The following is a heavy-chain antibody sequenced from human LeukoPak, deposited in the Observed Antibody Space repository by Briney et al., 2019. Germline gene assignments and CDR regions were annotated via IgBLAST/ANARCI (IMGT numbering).Heavy chain of an antibody. CDR1: GGSISSYY. D-gene: IGHD3-10*01. J-gene: IGHJ2*01. Sequence: SETLSLTCTVSGGSISSYYWSWIRQPPGKGLEWIGYIYYSGSTNYDPSLKSRVTISVDTSKNQFSLKLSSVTAADTAVYYCARVGTMVRGAGYFDLWGRGTLVTVSS. V-gene: IGHV4-59*08. CDR2: IYYSGST. CDR3: ARVGTMVRGAGYFDL.